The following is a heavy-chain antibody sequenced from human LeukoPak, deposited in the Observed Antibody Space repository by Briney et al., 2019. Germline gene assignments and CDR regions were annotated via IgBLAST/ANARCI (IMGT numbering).Heavy chain of an antibody. CDR1: GFTVSSNY. V-gene: IGHV3-53*01. J-gene: IGHJ6*03. CDR3: ARDMYSSSWSTGDYYYYMDV. Sequence: PGGSLRLSCAASGFTVSSNYMSWVRQAPGKGLEWVSVIYSGGSTYYADSVKGRFTISRDNSKNTLYLQMNSLRAEDTAVYYCARDMYSSSWSTGDYYYYMDVWGKGTTVTISS. D-gene: IGHD6-13*01. CDR2: IYSGGST.